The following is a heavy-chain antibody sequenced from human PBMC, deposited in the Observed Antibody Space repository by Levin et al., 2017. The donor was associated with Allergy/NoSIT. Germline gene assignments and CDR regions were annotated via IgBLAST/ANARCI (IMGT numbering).Heavy chain of an antibody. Sequence: GSLRLSCAVYGGSFSGYYWTWIRQPPGKGLEWIGEINHGGSTNYNPSLKSRVTISVDRSKNQFSLKLSSVTAADTAVYYCARGPFYYDSRGVDIWGQGTVVTVSS. CDR3: ARGPFYYDSRGVDI. J-gene: IGHJ3*02. CDR2: INHGGST. CDR1: GGSFSGYY. V-gene: IGHV4-34*01. D-gene: IGHD3-22*01.